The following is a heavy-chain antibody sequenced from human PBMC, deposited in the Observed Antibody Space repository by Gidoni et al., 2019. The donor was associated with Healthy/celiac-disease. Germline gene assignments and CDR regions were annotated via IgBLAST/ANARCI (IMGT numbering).Heavy chain of an antibody. CDR1: GFTFSSYA. CDR3: AKDQNLVEMATIQPYAFDI. Sequence: EVQLLESGGGLVQPGGSLRLSCAASGFTFSSYAMSWVRQAPGKGLEWVSAISGSGGSTYSADSVKGRFTISRDNSKNTLYLQMNSLRAEDTAVYYCAKDQNLVEMATIQPYAFDIWGQGTMVTVSS. CDR2: ISGSGGST. D-gene: IGHD5-12*01. V-gene: IGHV3-23*01. J-gene: IGHJ3*02.